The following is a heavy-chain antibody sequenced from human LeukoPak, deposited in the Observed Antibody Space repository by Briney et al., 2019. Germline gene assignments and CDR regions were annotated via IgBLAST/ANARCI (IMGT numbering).Heavy chain of an antibody. V-gene: IGHV4-30-4*08. J-gene: IGHJ6*03. CDR2: IYYSGST. CDR3: ARVAVDFWSGYYTDNYYYYYYMDV. D-gene: IGHD3-3*01. Sequence: PSQTLSLTCTVSGGSISSGDYYWSWIRQPPGKGLEWIGYIYYSGSTYYNPSLKRRVTISVDTSKNQFSLKLSSVTAADTAVYYCARVAVDFWSGYYTDNYYYYYYMDVWGKGTTVTVSS. CDR1: GGSISSGDYY.